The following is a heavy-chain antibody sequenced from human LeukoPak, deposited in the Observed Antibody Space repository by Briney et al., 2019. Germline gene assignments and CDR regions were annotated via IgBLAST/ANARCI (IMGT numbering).Heavy chain of an antibody. CDR1: GFTFSSYA. J-gene: IGHJ4*02. CDR3: AKVARPGHDRSGYYPYYFDY. D-gene: IGHD3-22*01. CDR2: ISGTGRST. V-gene: IGHV3-23*01. Sequence: GASLRLSCAASGFTFSSYAMTWVRQTPGKGLEWVSAISGTGRSTYYADSVEGRFSISRNTSKNTLYMHMHSLRAEDTALYYCAKVARPGHDRSGYYPYYFDYWGQGTLVTVSS.